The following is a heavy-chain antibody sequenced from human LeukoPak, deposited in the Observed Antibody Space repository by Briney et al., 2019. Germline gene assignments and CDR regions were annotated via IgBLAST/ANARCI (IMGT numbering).Heavy chain of an antibody. J-gene: IGHJ3*02. Sequence: GRSLRLSCAASGFTFSSYAMRWVRQAPGKGLEWVAVISYDGSNKYYADSVKGRFTISRDNSKNTLYLQMNSLRAEDTAVYYCARDAYSYGYDAFDIWGQGTMVTVSS. D-gene: IGHD5-18*01. V-gene: IGHV3-30-3*01. CDR1: GFTFSSYA. CDR3: ARDAYSYGYDAFDI. CDR2: ISYDGSNK.